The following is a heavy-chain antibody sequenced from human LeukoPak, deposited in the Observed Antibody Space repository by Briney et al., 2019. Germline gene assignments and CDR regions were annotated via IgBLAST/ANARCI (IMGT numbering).Heavy chain of an antibody. CDR1: GGTFSSYA. J-gene: IGHJ6*04. D-gene: IGHD3-10*01. Sequence: SVKVSCKASGGTFSSYAISWVRQAPGQGLEWMGGIIPIFGTANYAQKFQGRVTITADESTSTAYMELSSLRSEDTAVYYCARGGRMVRGASRSYYYGMDVWGKGTTVTVFS. V-gene: IGHV1-69*13. CDR3: ARGGRMVRGASRSYYYGMDV. CDR2: IIPIFGTA.